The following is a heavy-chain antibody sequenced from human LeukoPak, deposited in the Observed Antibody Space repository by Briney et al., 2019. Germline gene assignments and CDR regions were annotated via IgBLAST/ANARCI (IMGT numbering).Heavy chain of an antibody. CDR1: GFTCSTYS. CDR2: ISSGSGYI. CDR3: ARDGVYCSGGSCDHLDY. J-gene: IGHJ4*02. Sequence: GGSLRLYCAASGFTCSTYSMNWVRQAPGKGLEWVSSISSGSGYIYYADSVKGRFTISRDNAKNSLYLQMNSLRAEDTAVYYCARDGVYCSGGSCDHLDYWGQGTLVTVSS. D-gene: IGHD2-15*01. V-gene: IGHV3-21*01.